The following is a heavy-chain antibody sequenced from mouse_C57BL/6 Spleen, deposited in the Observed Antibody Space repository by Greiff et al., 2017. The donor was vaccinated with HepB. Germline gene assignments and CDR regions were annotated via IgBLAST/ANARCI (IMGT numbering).Heavy chain of an antibody. CDR1: GYTFTDYN. Sequence: EVQLQQSGPELVKPGASVKIPCKASGYTFTDYNMDWVKQSHGKSLEWIGDINPNNGGTIYNQKFKGKATLTVDKSSSTAYMELRSLTSEDTAVYYCARFGNYVDYAMDYWGQGTSVTVSS. CDR3: ARFGNYVDYAMDY. V-gene: IGHV1-18*01. J-gene: IGHJ4*01. D-gene: IGHD2-1*01. CDR2: INPNNGGT.